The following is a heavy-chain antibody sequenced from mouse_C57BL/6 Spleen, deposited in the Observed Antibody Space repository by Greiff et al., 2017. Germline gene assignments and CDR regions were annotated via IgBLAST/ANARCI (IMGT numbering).Heavy chain of an antibody. D-gene: IGHD6-5*01. CDR2: INPNNGGT. V-gene: IGHV1-26*01. J-gene: IGHJ1*03. Sequence: EVQLQQSGPELVKPGASVKISCKASGYTFTDYYMNWVKQSHGKSLEWIGDINPNNGGTSYNQKFKGKATLTVDKSSSTAYMELRSLTSEDSAVYYCARKIEGYAESNWYFDVWGTGTTVTVSS. CDR3: ARKIEGYAESNWYFDV. CDR1: GYTFTDYY.